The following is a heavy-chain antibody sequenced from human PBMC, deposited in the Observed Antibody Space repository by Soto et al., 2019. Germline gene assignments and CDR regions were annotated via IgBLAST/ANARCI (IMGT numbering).Heavy chain of an antibody. J-gene: IGHJ4*02. CDR2: INHSGST. Sequence: QVQLQQWGAGLLKPSETLSLTCAVYGGSFSRYYCTWIRQPPGTRLEWIGEINHSGSTNYNPSLQSRVTISAATSKNQFSLKLTSVTAADTAVYYCASDKITGLFDNWGQGTLVTVSS. CDR1: GGSFSRYY. D-gene: IGHD1-1*01. V-gene: IGHV4-34*01. CDR3: ASDKITGLFDN.